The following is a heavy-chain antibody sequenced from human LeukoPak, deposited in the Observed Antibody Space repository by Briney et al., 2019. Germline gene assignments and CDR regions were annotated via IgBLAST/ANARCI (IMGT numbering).Heavy chain of an antibody. Sequence: GGSLRLSCAASGFTFSSYDMHWVRQATGKGLEWVSAIGTAGDTYYLGSVKGRFTISRENAKNSLYLQMNSLRAGDTAVYYCARAQLDDWAFDYWGQGTLVTVSS. J-gene: IGHJ4*02. CDR2: IGTAGDT. V-gene: IGHV3-13*01. CDR1: GFTFSSYD. CDR3: ARAQLDDWAFDY. D-gene: IGHD2-21*01.